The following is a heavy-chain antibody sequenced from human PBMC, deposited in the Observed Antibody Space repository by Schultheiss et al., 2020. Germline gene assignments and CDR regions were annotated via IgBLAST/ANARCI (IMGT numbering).Heavy chain of an antibody. V-gene: IGHV3-30*03. Sequence: GESLKISCAASGFTFSSYGMHWVRQAPGKGLEWVAVISYDGSNKYYADSVKGRFTISRDNSKNTLYLQMNSLRAEDTAVYYCARDPSLDDYGIDYWGQGTLVTVSS. J-gene: IGHJ4*02. CDR2: ISYDGSNK. CDR3: ARDPSLDDYGIDY. D-gene: IGHD4-17*01. CDR1: GFTFSSYG.